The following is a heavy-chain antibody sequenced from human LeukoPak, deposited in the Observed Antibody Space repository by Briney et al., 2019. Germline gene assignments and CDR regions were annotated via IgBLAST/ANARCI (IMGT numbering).Heavy chain of an antibody. Sequence: PSETLSLTCAVYGGSFSGYYWSWIRQPPGKGLEWIGEINHSGSTNYNPSLKSRVTISVDTSKNQFSLKLSSVTAADTAVYYCARESYYYDSSGYFYYYYGMDVWGQGTTVTVSS. CDR2: INHSGST. CDR1: GGSFSGYY. D-gene: IGHD3-22*01. CDR3: ARESYYYDSSGYFYYYYGMDV. V-gene: IGHV4-34*01. J-gene: IGHJ6*02.